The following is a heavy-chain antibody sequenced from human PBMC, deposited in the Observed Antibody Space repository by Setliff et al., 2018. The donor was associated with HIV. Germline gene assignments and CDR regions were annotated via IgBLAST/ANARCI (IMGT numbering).Heavy chain of an antibody. V-gene: IGHV4-61*09. J-gene: IGHJ4*02. CDR2: IYTSGST. CDR1: GGSISSGSYY. CDR3: ARGTSSGGYRYFDF. D-gene: IGHD1-26*01. Sequence: SETLSLTCTLSGGSISSGSYYWSWIRQPAGKGLEWIGHIYTSGSTNYNPSLKSRVTISVDTSKNQFSLKLSSVTAADTAVYYCARGTSSGGYRYFDFWGQGTLVTV.